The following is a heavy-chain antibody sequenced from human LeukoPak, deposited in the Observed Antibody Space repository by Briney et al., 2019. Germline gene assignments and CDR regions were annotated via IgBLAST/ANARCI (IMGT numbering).Heavy chain of an antibody. J-gene: IGHJ1*01. CDR3: AKRRLRDYYDSSGSAEYFQH. Sequence: LPGGSLRLSCAASGFTFSSYAMSWVRQAPGKGLEWVSAISGSGGSTYYADSVEGRFTISRDNSKNTLYLQMNSLRAEDTAVYYCAKRRLRDYYDSSGSAEYFQHWGQGTLVTVSS. V-gene: IGHV3-23*01. CDR1: GFTFSSYA. D-gene: IGHD3-22*01. CDR2: ISGSGGST.